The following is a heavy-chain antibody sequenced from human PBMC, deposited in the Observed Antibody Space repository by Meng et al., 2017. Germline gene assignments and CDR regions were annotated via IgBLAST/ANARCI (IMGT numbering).Heavy chain of an antibody. J-gene: IGHJ4*02. V-gene: IGHV3-74*01. CDR2: MNEDGTTI. Sequence: EVPVVEYGGGGGQRGGSVRLSCAASGFTISSFWMHWVRQAPGKGLVWVSRMNEDGTTISHAGSVQGRFTISRDSARNTLYLQMNSLRVEDTAVYYCVRDFGGNSDYWGQGTLVTVSS. D-gene: IGHD4-23*01. CDR1: GFTISSFW. CDR3: VRDFGGNSDY.